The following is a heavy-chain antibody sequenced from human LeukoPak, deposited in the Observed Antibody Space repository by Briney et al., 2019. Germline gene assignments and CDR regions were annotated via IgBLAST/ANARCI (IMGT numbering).Heavy chain of an antibody. Sequence: ASVKVSCKASGYTFTGYYMHWVRQAPGQGLEWMGGIIPIFGTANYAQKFQGRVTITADESTSTAYMELSSLRSEDTAVYYCASSLDIVVVPAAPYYYYGMDVWGQGTTVTVSS. CDR3: ASSLDIVVVPAAPYYYYGMDV. V-gene: IGHV1-69*13. CDR1: GYTFTGYY. D-gene: IGHD2-2*01. J-gene: IGHJ6*02. CDR2: IIPIFGTA.